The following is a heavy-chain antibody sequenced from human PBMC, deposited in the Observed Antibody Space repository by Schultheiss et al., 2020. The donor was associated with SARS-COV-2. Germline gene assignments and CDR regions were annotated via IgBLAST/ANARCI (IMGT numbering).Heavy chain of an antibody. Sequence: GGSLRLSCVASGFTFSNFGMHWVRQAPGKGLEWVAVISYDGSNKYYADSVKGRFTISGDNSKNTLYLQMNSLRAEDTAVYYCARDKDGSGYSYYYGMDVWGQGTTVTVSS. CDR3: ARDKDGSGYSYYYGMDV. CDR2: ISYDGSNK. V-gene: IGHV3-30*03. D-gene: IGHD3-22*01. J-gene: IGHJ6*02. CDR1: GFTFSNFG.